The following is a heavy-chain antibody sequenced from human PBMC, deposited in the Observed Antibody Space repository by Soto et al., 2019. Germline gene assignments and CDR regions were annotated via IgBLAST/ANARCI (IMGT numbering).Heavy chain of an antibody. Sequence: ASVKVSCKASGYTFTSYAMHWVRQAPGQRLEWMGWINAGNGNTKYSQKFQGRVTITRDTSATTAYMELSSLTSEDTAVYYCARDSIAAPGTYFDYWGLGTLVTVSS. CDR1: GYTFTSYA. CDR3: ARDSIAAPGTYFDY. CDR2: INAGNGNT. J-gene: IGHJ4*02. V-gene: IGHV1-3*01. D-gene: IGHD6-13*01.